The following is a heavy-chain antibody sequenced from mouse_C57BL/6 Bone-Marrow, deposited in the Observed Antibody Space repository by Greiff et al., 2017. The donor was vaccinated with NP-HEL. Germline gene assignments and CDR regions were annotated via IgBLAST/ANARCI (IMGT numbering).Heavy chain of an antibody. CDR3: ARSSYDYDDWYFDV. CDR2: IDPSDSYT. J-gene: IGHJ1*03. D-gene: IGHD2-4*01. V-gene: IGHV1-69*01. Sequence: VQLQQPGAELVMPGASVKLSCKASGYTFTSYWMHWVKQRPGQGLEWIGEIDPSDSYTNYNQKFKGKSTLTVDKSSSTAYMQLSSLTSEDSAVYYCARSSYDYDDWYFDVWGTGTTVTVSS. CDR1: GYTFTSYW.